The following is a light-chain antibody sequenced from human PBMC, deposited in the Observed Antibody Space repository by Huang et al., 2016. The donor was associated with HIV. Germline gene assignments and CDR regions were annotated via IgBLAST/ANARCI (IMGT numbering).Light chain of an antibody. V-gene: IGKV1-17*03. Sequence: IQLTQSPSAMSASVGDRVSITCRASQDISNYLAWFQQKPGGAPKRLIYAASSLQSGVPSRFSASGSGTKFTLKISGLQPEDFATYYCLQHHGYPRTFGQGTKV. CDR1: QDISNY. CDR3: LQHHGYPRT. CDR2: AAS. J-gene: IGKJ1*01.